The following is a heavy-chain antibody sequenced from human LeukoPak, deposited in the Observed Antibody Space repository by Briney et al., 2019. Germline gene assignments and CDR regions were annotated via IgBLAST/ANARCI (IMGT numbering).Heavy chain of an antibody. CDR2: ISVSGT. CDR3: ARIRGLTLPISYMDV. D-gene: IGHD2-21*01. V-gene: IGHV3-48*04. J-gene: IGHJ6*03. CDR1: GFRVGGYS. Sequence: GGSLRLSCTASGFRVGGYSIHWVRQAPGEGREWLSYISVSGTKHADSVMGRVTVSRDDAKNSLYLQMNGLRAEDTAVYSCARIRGLTLPISYMDVWGKGTTVTVSS.